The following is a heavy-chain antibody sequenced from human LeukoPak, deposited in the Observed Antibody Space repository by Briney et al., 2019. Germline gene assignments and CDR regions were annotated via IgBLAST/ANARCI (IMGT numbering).Heavy chain of an antibody. CDR1: GGSISSYY. V-gene: IGHV4-59*01. Sequence: PSETLSLTCTVSGGSISSYYWSWIRQPPGKGLEWIGYIYYSGSTNYNPSLKSRVTISVDTSKNQFSLKLSSVTAADTALYYCARGGSGYFDYWGQGTLVTVSS. CDR2: IYYSGST. CDR3: ARGGSGYFDY. J-gene: IGHJ4*02. D-gene: IGHD3-16*01.